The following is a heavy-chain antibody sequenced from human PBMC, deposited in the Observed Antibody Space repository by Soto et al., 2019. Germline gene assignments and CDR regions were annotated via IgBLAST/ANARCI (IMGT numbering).Heavy chain of an antibody. CDR1: GYTFTSYG. V-gene: IGHV1-18*01. Sequence: QVQLVQSGAEVKKPGASVKVSCKASGYTFTSYGISWVRQAPGQGLEWMGWISAYNGNTNYAQKLQGRVTMTTDTSTSTAYMELRSLRSADTAVYYCARDRRYSSGWYEIMWFDPWGQGTLVTVSS. J-gene: IGHJ5*02. CDR3: ARDRRYSSGWYEIMWFDP. CDR2: ISAYNGNT. D-gene: IGHD6-19*01.